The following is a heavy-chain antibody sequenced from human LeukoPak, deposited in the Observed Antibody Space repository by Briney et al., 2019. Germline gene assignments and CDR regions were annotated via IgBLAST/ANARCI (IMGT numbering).Heavy chain of an antibody. D-gene: IGHD3-3*01. J-gene: IGHJ4*02. V-gene: IGHV1-2*02. CDR3: ASIFRFLDPFDH. CDR2: INPNSGGT. CDR1: GYTFTGYY. Sequence: ASVKVSCKASGYTFTGYYIHWVRQAPGQGLEWMGWINPNSGGTNYAQKFRGRVTMTRDTSISTAYMELSRLRSDDTAVYYCASIFRFLDPFDHWGQGTLVTVPS.